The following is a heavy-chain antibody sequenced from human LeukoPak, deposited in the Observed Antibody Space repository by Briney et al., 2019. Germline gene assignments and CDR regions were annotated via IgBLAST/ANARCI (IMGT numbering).Heavy chain of an antibody. CDR2: IKSKTDGGTT. CDR3: TTTTWIQLWPKLFDY. CDR1: GFTLNNAW. Sequence: GGSLRLSCAASGFTLNNAWMSWVRQAPGKGLEWVGRIKSKTDGGTTDYAAPVKGRFTISRDDSKSTLYLQVNSLKTEDTAVYYCTTTTWIQLWPKLFDYWGQGTLVTVSS. D-gene: IGHD5-18*01. J-gene: IGHJ4*02. V-gene: IGHV3-15*01.